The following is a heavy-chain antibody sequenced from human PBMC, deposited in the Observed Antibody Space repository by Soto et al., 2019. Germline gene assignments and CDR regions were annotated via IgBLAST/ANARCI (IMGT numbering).Heavy chain of an antibody. D-gene: IGHD3-22*01. CDR3: AADPYYYDSSDYYSFDQ. J-gene: IGHJ4*02. Sequence: SVKVSCKASGFNFRTTAVQWVRQARGQRLEWIGWIVVGSGNTNYAQNFQERVTITRDMSTSTAYLDVSRLRSEDTAVYYCAADPYYYDSSDYYSFDQWGQGTLVTVSS. CDR2: IVVGSGNT. V-gene: IGHV1-58*01. CDR1: GFNFRTTA.